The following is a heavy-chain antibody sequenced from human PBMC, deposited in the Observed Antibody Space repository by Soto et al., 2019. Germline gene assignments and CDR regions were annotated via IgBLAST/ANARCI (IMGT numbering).Heavy chain of an antibody. CDR3: ARVSSGYSYAFYGMDV. Sequence: QVQLVQSGAEVKKPGSSVKVSCKASGGTFSSYAISWVRQAPGQGLEWMGGIIPIFGTANYAQKFQGRVTVTGDESTGQAYMELGSLRSEDTAVYYWARVSSGYSYAFYGMDVWGQGTTVTVSS. J-gene: IGHJ6*02. CDR1: GGTFSSYA. V-gene: IGHV1-69*12. D-gene: IGHD5-18*01. CDR2: IIPIFGTA.